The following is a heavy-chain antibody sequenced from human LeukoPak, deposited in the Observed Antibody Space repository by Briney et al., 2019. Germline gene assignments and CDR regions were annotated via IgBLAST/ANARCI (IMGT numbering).Heavy chain of an antibody. CDR1: GFTFSNYE. V-gene: IGHV3-48*03. CDR2: ISSSGSPI. Sequence: GGSLRLSCAASGFTFSNYEMNWVRQAPGKGLEWISYISSSGSPIYYADSVKGRFTISRDNTKNSLYLQMNSLRAEDTAVYYCAREGTWNTAMVATFDYWGQGTLVTVSS. CDR3: AREGTWNTAMVATFDY. D-gene: IGHD5-18*01. J-gene: IGHJ4*02.